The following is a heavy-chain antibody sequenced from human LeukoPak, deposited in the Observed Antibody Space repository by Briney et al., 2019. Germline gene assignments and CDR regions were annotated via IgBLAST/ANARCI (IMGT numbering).Heavy chain of an antibody. CDR2: ITRNNAIM. D-gene: IGHD3-9*01. V-gene: IGHV3-9*01. J-gene: IGHJ4*02. Sequence: PGGSLRLSRAASGFIFDDYAMHWVRRAPRKGLQWVSGITRNNAIMGYADSVKGRFTISRDSAKNSLYLQMNSLRPEDTAFYYCARGDILTTRQLDSWGLGTLVTVSS. CDR1: GFIFDDYA. CDR3: ARGDILTTRQLDS.